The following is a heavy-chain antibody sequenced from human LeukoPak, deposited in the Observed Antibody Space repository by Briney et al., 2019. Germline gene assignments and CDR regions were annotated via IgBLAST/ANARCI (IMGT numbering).Heavy chain of an antibody. CDR1: GFTFSSYD. D-gene: IGHD5-24*01. CDR2: IRYDGSNE. J-gene: IGHJ4*02. CDR3: ARSRYNLDY. Sequence: PGGSLRLSCAASGFTFSSYDMHWVRQAPGKGPEWVAIIRYDGSNENYAEFVKGRFTISRDNSKKTLYLRMNSLRAEDTAVYYCARSRYNLDYWGQGTLVTVSS. V-gene: IGHV3-33*01.